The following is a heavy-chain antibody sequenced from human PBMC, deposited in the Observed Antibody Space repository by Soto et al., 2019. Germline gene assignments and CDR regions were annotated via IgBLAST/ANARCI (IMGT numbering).Heavy chain of an antibody. Sequence: ASVKVSCKASGYAFTGYYMHWVRQAPGQGLEWMGWINPNSGGTNYAQKFQGRVTMTRDTSISTAYMELSRLRSDDTAVYYCARLQLEQGNYWGQGTLVTVSS. V-gene: IGHV1-2*02. D-gene: IGHD1-1*01. CDR2: INPNSGGT. CDR1: GYAFTGYY. CDR3: ARLQLEQGNY. J-gene: IGHJ4*02.